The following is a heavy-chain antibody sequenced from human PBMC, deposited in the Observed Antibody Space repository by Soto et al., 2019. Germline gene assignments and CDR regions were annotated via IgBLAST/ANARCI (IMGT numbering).Heavy chain of an antibody. CDR3: ARDAPKLELPGPRFDP. CDR1: GGSISSSNW. J-gene: IGHJ5*02. D-gene: IGHD1-7*01. Sequence: SETLSLTCAVSGGSISSSNWWSWVRQPPGKGLEWIGEIYHSGSTNYNPSLKSRVTISVDTSTSTAYMELRSLRSDDTAVYYCARDAPKLELPGPRFDPWGQGTQVTVSS. CDR2: IYHSGST. V-gene: IGHV4-4*02.